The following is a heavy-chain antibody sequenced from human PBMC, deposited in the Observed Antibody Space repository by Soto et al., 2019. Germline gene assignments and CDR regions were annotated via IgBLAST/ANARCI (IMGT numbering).Heavy chain of an antibody. CDR2: IYYSGST. D-gene: IGHD6-19*01. CDR3: ASGRRGWYTNAFDT. CDR1: GGSISSYY. V-gene: IGHV4-59*01. J-gene: IGHJ3*02. Sequence: SETLSLTCTVSGGSISSYYWSWIRQPPGKGLEWIGYIYYSGSTNYNPSLKSRVTISVDTSKNQFSLKLSSVTAADPAVYYCASGRRGWYTNAFDTWGQGTMVTAS.